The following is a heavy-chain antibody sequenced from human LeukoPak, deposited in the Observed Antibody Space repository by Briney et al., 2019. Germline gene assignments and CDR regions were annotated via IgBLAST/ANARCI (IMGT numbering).Heavy chain of an antibody. CDR3: ARDLCWGCFDD. Sequence: PGGSLRLSCAASGFTLNTYGMTLFRQAPGQWLEWVSAITSSGGSTYYGASVKGRFTISRDNSRNTLYLQMNSLRVDDTAVYYCARDLCWGCFDDWGQGNLVTVSS. CDR2: ITSSGGST. V-gene: IGHV3-23*01. J-gene: IGHJ4*02. CDR1: GFTLNTYG. D-gene: IGHD3-10*02.